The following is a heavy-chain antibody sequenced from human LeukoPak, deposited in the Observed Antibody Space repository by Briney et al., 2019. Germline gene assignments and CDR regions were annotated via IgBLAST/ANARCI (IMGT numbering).Heavy chain of an antibody. CDR1: GFTVSSNY. D-gene: IGHD3-22*01. CDR2: IYSGGST. Sequence: GGSLRLSCAASGFTVSSNYMSWVRQAPGKGLEWVSVIYSGGSTYYADSVKGRFTISRDNSKNTLYLQMNSLRAEDTAVYYCAKDDYYDSSGYYYEDYWGQGTLVTVSS. CDR3: AKDDYYDSSGYYYEDY. J-gene: IGHJ4*02. V-gene: IGHV3-66*01.